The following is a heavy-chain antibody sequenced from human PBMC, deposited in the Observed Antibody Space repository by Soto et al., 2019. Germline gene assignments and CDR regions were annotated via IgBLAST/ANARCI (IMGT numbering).Heavy chain of an antibody. D-gene: IGHD3-9*01. Sequence: EVHLVESGGGLVQPGGSLRLSCEASGFTFSKYWFHWVRQAPGKGLMWVSRIDPYDTGITYADSVKGRFTISRDNARNTLYLQMDSLTAEDTAVYYCARDMTGADDYLGQGTLVTVSS. CDR2: IDPYDTGI. CDR1: GFTFSKYW. J-gene: IGHJ4*02. CDR3: ARDMTGADDY. V-gene: IGHV3-74*03.